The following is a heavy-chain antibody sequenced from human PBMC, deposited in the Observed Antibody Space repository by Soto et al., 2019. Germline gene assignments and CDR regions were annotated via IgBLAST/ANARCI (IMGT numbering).Heavy chain of an antibody. V-gene: IGHV4-38-2*02. J-gene: IGHJ5*01. Sequence: SETLSLTCTVSGDFISSGYYWGLIRQRPGKGLEWVGSMFHSGSTHYNPSLKSRVTMSVNNPNTQIPLTLSSVNASNTAVSYRARGPIVVVPTVGWFDSWGQGTLVTVSS. CDR3: ARGPIVVVPTVGWFDS. D-gene: IGHD2-2*01. CDR2: MFHSGST. CDR1: GDFISSGYY.